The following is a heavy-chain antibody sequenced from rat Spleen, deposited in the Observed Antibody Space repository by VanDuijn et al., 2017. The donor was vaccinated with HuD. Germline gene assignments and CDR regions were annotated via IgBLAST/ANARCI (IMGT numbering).Heavy chain of an antibody. CDR2: MWRSGST. V-gene: IGHV2-45*01. CDR1: GFSLTSYH. J-gene: IGHJ4*01. Sequence: QVQLKESGPGLVQPSQTLSLTCTVSGFSLTSYHVHWVRQPPGKGLEWMGVMWRSGSTEYNSALKSRLSISRDTSNNHIFLKMNSLQSEDTTTYYCARAPGNGYVMDAWGQGASVTVSS. CDR3: ARAPGNGYVMDA. D-gene: IGHD5-1*01.